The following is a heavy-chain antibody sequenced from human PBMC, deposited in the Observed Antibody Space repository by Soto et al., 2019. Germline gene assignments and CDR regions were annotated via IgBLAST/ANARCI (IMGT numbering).Heavy chain of an antibody. Sequence: ASVKVSCKASGYTFTSYGISWVRQAPGQGLEWMGWISAYNGNTNYAQKLQGRVTMTTDTSTSTAYMELRSLRSDDTAVYYCARPIREGYCSGGSCSLDHYYYYGMDVWGQGTTVTVS. V-gene: IGHV1-18*01. D-gene: IGHD2-15*01. CDR1: GYTFTSYG. J-gene: IGHJ6*02. CDR3: ARPIREGYCSGGSCSLDHYYYYGMDV. CDR2: ISAYNGNT.